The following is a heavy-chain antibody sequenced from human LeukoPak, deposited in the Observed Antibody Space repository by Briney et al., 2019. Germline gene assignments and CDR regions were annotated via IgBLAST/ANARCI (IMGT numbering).Heavy chain of an antibody. Sequence: HPGGSLRLSCAASGFTFSSYAMRWVRQAPGKGLEWVSTISGSGGITYYADSVKGRFTISRDNSKNTLYLQMNSLRAEDTAVYYCAKVHLGGYSSSYYDLSYFDYWGQGTLVTVSS. CDR1: GFTFSSYA. J-gene: IGHJ4*02. D-gene: IGHD6-13*01. V-gene: IGHV3-23*01. CDR2: ISGSGGIT. CDR3: AKVHLGGYSSSYYDLSYFDY.